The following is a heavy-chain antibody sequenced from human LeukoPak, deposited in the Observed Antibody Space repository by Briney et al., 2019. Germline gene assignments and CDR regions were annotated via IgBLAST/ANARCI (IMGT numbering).Heavy chain of an antibody. D-gene: IGHD1-14*01. CDR1: GLTFSGSA. J-gene: IGHJ4*02. V-gene: IGHV3-73*01. CDR2: IRSKANSYAT. Sequence: PGWALKLSCAASGLTFSGSAMHWVRQASGKGLEWVGRIRSKANSYATAYAASVKGRFTIPRDDSKNTAYLQMNSLKTEDTAVYYCTTIRGMAPRGVDYWGQGTLVTVSS. CDR3: TTIRGMAPRGVDY.